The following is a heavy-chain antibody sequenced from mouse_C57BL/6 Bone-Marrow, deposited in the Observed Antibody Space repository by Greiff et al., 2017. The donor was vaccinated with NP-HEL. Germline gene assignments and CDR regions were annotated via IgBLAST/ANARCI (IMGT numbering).Heavy chain of an antibody. CDR1: GFTFSDYG. J-gene: IGHJ1*03. CDR2: ISSGSSTI. CDR3: ARREGDWYFDV. V-gene: IGHV5-17*01. Sequence: EVKVVESGGGLVKPGGSLKLSCAASGFTFSDYGMHWVRQAPEKGLEWVAYISSGSSTIYYADTVKGRFTISRDNAKNTLFLQMTSLRSEDTAMYYCARREGDWYFDVWGTGTTVTVSS.